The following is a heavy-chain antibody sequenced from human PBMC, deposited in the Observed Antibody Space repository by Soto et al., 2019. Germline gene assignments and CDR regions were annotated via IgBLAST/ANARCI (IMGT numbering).Heavy chain of an antibody. Sequence: SQTLSLTCVISGNSVSSNSAAWIWIRQSPSRGLEWLGRTYYRSKWYNDYAVSVKSRITINPDTSKNQFSLHLDSVIPEDTAIYYCPRTIKFGLPGNGMDVWGQGTTVTVSS. V-gene: IGHV6-1*01. D-gene: IGHD3-16*01. CDR1: GNSVSSNSAA. J-gene: IGHJ6*02. CDR3: PRTIKFGLPGNGMDV. CDR2: TYYRSKWYN.